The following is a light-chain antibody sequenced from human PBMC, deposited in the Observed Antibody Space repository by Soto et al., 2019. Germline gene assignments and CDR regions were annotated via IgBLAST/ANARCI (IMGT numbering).Light chain of an antibody. CDR2: AAS. V-gene: IGKV1-27*01. Sequence: DIQLTQSPSSLSASVGDRVTITCRASQGVSNYLAWYQQKPGKVPKLLIYAASTLQSGVPSRFSGSGSGTDYTLTISSLQPEDVATYYCQSRATFGPGTKVDYK. CDR3: QSRAT. CDR1: QGVSNY. J-gene: IGKJ3*01.